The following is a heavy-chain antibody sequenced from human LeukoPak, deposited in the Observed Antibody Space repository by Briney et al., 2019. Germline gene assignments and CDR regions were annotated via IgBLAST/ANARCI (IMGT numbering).Heavy chain of an antibody. Sequence: GGSLRLSCAASGFTFSSYEMNWVRQAPGKGLEWVSSISSSSSFISYADSVKGRFTISRDNAKDSLFLQMSDLRADDTAVYYCAKNRQSSSSDFDYWGQGTLVTVSS. D-gene: IGHD6-6*01. J-gene: IGHJ4*02. CDR2: ISSSSSFI. CDR1: GFTFSSYE. V-gene: IGHV3-21*01. CDR3: AKNRQSSSSDFDY.